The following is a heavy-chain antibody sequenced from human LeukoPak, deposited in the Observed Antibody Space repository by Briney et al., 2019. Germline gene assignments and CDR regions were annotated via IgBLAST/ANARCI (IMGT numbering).Heavy chain of an antibody. D-gene: IGHD3-3*01. CDR1: GFTFSSYA. V-gene: IGHV3-23*01. J-gene: IGHJ4*02. Sequence: GGSLRLSCAASGFTFSSYAMTWVRQAPGKGLEWVSSINDSGGSTYYADSVKGRFTISRDNSKNTLYLQMNSLRAEDAAVYYCAKREYNFWSGYFFWGQGTLVTVSS. CDR3: AKREYNFWSGYFF. CDR2: INDSGGST.